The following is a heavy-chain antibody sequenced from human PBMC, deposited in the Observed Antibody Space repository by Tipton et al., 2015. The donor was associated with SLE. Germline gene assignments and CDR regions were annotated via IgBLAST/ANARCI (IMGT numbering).Heavy chain of an antibody. CDR1: DDSIRDYY. CDR3: VREGFSGWTTAFDI. J-gene: IGHJ3*02. Sequence: LRLSCSVSDDSIRDYYFSWIRQPPGKGLEWIGEINHSGSTNYNPSLKSRVTISVDTSKNQFSLKLSSVTAADTAVYYCVREGFSGWTTAFDIWGQGTMVTVSS. CDR2: INHSGST. V-gene: IGHV4-34*01. D-gene: IGHD6-19*01.